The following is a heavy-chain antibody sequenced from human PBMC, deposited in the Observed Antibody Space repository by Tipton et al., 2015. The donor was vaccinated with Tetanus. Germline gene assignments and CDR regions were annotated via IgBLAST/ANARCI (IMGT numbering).Heavy chain of an antibody. CDR2: IYYSGST. J-gene: IGHJ5*02. CDR3: ARDHRLSASYAGWFDP. Sequence: TLSLTCTVSGGSISSYYWSWIRQPPGKGLEWIGYIYYSGSTNYNPSLKSRVTISVDTSKNQFSLRLKSVTPADTAMYYCARDHRLSASYAGWFDPWGQGTLVTVSS. D-gene: IGHD2-8*01. CDR1: GGSISSYY. V-gene: IGHV4-59*01.